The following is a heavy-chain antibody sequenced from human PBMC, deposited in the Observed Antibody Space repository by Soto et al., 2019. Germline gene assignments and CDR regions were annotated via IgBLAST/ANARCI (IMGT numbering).Heavy chain of an antibody. D-gene: IGHD3-10*01. V-gene: IGHV1-2*04. J-gene: IGHJ6*02. CDR3: GRVYGAGTVTGMDV. Sequence: QVQLVQSGAEVKKPGASVKVSCKASGYTFTGYSMHWVRQAPGQGLEWMGWINPNSGGTKHAQKFQGWVTMTRDTSISTAYMELSRLSSDDTVVYYCGRVYGAGTVTGMDVCGQGTTVTVSS. CDR2: INPNSGGT. CDR1: GYTFTGYS.